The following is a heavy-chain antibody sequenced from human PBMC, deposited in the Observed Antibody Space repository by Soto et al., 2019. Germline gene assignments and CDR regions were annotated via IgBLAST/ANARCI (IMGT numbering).Heavy chain of an antibody. D-gene: IGHD3-9*01. CDR3: ARYYDILPGHDAFDI. Sequence: TLSLTCTVSAGSISSGGYYWSWMRQHPRKGLEWIGYIYYSASTYYNPTRKSRVTISVDTSKNQLSLKLSSVTAADTAVYYCARYYDILPGHDAFDIWGQGTMVTVSS. CDR1: AGSISSGGYY. J-gene: IGHJ3*02. CDR2: IYYSAST. V-gene: IGHV4-31*03.